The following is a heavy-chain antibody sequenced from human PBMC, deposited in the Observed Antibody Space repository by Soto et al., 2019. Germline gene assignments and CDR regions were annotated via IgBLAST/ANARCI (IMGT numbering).Heavy chain of an antibody. J-gene: IGHJ4*03. CDR3: VIPLPKQKLVRAAFDH. Sequence: QVQLVQSGAEVKKPGSSVKLSCKTSGGTFRNYAINWVRQAPGQGLECMGGSIPVFGTANYAQTFQDRFTLTADESTRAAYMEFSSLRSAATAVYYCVIPLPKQKLVRAAFDHWGPGVLDTVAS. V-gene: IGHV1-69*01. CDR1: GGTFRNYA. D-gene: IGHD6-13*01. CDR2: SIPVFGTA.